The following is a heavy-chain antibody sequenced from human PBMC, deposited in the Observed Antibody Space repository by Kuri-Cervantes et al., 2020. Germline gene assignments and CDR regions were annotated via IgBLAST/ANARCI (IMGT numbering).Heavy chain of an antibody. Sequence: GGSLRLSCKGSGNNFNTYWIAWVRQMPGKGLEWMGIIYPGDSDTRYRPSFQGQVTISADKSISTAYLQWSSLKASDTAMYYCARHGDSNNWFFQHWGQGTLVTVSS. CDR2: IYPGDSDT. V-gene: IGHV5-51*01. CDR1: GNNFNTYW. D-gene: IGHD1-1*01. J-gene: IGHJ1*01. CDR3: ARHGDSNNWFFQH.